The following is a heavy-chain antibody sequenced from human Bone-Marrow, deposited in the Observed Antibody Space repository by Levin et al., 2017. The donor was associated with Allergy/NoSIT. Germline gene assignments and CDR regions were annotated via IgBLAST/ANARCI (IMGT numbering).Heavy chain of an antibody. CDR2: IWYDGANK. J-gene: IGHJ1*01. D-gene: IGHD2-21*02. V-gene: IGHV3-33*01. CDR3: ARDRIPYCAGDCYSFQH. Sequence: SCAASGFTFRSFGIHWVRQAPGKGLEWVAVIWYDGANKYYGDPVKGRFTISRDDSKDTVFLQMNSLRADDTAVYYCARDRIPYCAGDCYSFQHWGQGTLVTVSS. CDR1: GFTFRSFG.